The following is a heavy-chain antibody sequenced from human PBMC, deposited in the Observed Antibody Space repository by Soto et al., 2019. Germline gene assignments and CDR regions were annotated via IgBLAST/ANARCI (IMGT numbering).Heavy chain of an antibody. V-gene: IGHV4-30-2*01. CDR3: ARERGGYGLFDS. CDR1: GGSISNAAYS. CDR2: IYPSGMP. D-gene: IGHD5-18*01. Sequence: LTCTVSGGSISNAAYSWSWIRQPPGKGLEWIGYIYPSGMPFYNPSLRSRVTISIDRSNDQFSLNLKSVTAADTAVYYCARERGGYGLFDSWGQGTLVTVSS. J-gene: IGHJ4*02.